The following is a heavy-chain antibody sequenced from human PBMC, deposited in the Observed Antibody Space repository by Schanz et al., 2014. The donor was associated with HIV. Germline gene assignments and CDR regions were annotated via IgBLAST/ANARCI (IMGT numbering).Heavy chain of an antibody. D-gene: IGHD6-13*01. CDR1: GFTFSDSA. CDR3: ARETSGFSTSWPPRYHYYGMDV. CDR2: ISFDGSNK. Sequence: PGGSLKLSCAAAGFTFSDSAIHWVRQASGKGLEWVAIISFDGSNKYYADSVKGRFTISRDNSKNTLYLQMNSLRAEDTAVYYCARETSGFSTSWPPRYHYYGMDVWGQGTTVTVSS. J-gene: IGHJ6*02. V-gene: IGHV3-30-3*01.